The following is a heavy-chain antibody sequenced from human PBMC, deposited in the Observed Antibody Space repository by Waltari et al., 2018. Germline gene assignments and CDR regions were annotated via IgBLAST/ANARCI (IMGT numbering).Heavy chain of an antibody. D-gene: IGHD3-3*01. CDR3: SRSIFGVAYNWFDP. CDR1: GGTFSSYA. V-gene: IGHV1-69*14. CDR2: INPYYGTA. J-gene: IGHJ5*02. Sequence: QVQLVQSGAEVKKPGSSVKVSCKASGGTFSSYAISWVRPAPGQGLEWMGVINPYYGTATYSQKFLGRGTITADKSTSTAYSVLSSLGSEDTAVDYCSRSIFGVAYNWFDPWGQGTLVTVSS.